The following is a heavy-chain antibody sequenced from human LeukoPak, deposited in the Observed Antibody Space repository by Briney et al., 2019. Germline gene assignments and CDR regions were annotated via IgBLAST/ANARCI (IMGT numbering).Heavy chain of an antibody. CDR3: ARAPSYSYYGMDV. CDR1: GFTFSDYY. CDR2: ISSSGSTI. V-gene: IGHV3-11*01. J-gene: IGHJ6*02. Sequence: GGSLRLSCAASGFTFSDYYMNWIRQAPGKGLEWVSCISSSGSTIYYADSVKGRFTISRDNAKNSLYLQMNSLRAEDTAVYYCARAPSYSYYGMDVWGQGTTVTVSS.